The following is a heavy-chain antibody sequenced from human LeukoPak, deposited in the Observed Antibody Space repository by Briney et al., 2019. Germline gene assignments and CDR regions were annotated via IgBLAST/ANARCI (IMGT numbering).Heavy chain of an antibody. J-gene: IGHJ4*02. V-gene: IGHV3-21*01. CDR1: GFTFSSYS. Sequence: GGSLRLSYAASGFTFSSYSMNWVRQAPGKGLEWVSSISSSSSYIYYADSVKGRFTISRDNAKNSLYLQMNSLRAEDTAVYYCARDGQLRYFDWLLFDYWGQGTLVTVSS. CDR3: ARDGQLRYFDWLLFDY. CDR2: ISSSSSYI. D-gene: IGHD3-9*01.